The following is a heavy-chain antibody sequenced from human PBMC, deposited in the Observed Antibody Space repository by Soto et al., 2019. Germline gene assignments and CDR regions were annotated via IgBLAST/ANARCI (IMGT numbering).Heavy chain of an antibody. CDR1: GWIFSFQY. CDR3: ARSATSGDQHFIDS. J-gene: IGHJ4*02. Sequence: QMQLLLSGAEVKKTGSSVKISCKTSGWIFSFQYLHWVRQAPGQGLEWLGWITPYNGNVKYAQHVQDIISLTRDNSVTPLFLELRNLRSEDTGLYYCARSATSGDQHFIDSWGQGTLVTVSS. V-gene: IGHV1-45*02. D-gene: IGHD7-27*01. CDR2: ITPYNGNV.